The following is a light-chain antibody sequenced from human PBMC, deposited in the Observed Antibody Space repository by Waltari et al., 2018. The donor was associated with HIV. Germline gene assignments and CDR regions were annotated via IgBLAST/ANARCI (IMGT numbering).Light chain of an antibody. CDR3: QSYDSSLSGWV. CDR1: GSNIGAGYD. CDR2: GYS. Sequence: QSVLTQPPSVSEAPGQRVTISCTGSGSNIGAGYDAHWYQQLPGTAPKLLISGYSHPPSGVPDRFSGSNSGTSASLDITGLQAVDAADYYCQSYDSSLSGWVFGGGTKLTVL. V-gene: IGLV1-40*01. J-gene: IGLJ2*01.